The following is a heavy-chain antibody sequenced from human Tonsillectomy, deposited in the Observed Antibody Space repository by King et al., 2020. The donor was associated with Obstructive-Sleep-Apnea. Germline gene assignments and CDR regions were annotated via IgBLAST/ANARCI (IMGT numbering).Heavy chain of an antibody. D-gene: IGHD1-26*01. CDR3: ARYVVGTVGATVGATDPPEYYFHY. Sequence: QLVQSGAEMKKPGSSVKVSCNASGGTFSNYAIIWVRQAPGQGLEWMGGIIPILGVANHAQKFQGRVTIAADKSTNTAYMELSSLTSEDTASYYCARYVVGTVGATVGATDPPEYYFHYWGQGTLVTVSS. CDR2: IIPILGVA. J-gene: IGHJ4*02. V-gene: IGHV1-69*09. CDR1: GGTFSNYA.